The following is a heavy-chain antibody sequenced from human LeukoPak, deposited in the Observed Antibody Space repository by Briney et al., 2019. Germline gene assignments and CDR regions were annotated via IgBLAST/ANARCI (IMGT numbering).Heavy chain of an antibody. J-gene: IGHJ4*02. Sequence: GGSLRLSCAASGFTFSSYWMSWVRQAPGKGLEWVANMKEDGGEKYYVDSVKGRFTISRDNVKNSLHLQMNSLRAEDTAVYYCARGVYEFDYWGQGTLVTVSS. V-gene: IGHV3-7*01. CDR3: ARGVYEFDY. D-gene: IGHD6-6*01. CDR1: GFTFSSYW. CDR2: MKEDGGEK.